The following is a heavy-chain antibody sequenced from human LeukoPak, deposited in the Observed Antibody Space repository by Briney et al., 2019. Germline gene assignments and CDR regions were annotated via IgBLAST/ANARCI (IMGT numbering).Heavy chain of an antibody. CDR3: TPEQQLDAFDI. J-gene: IGHJ3*02. D-gene: IGHD6-13*01. Sequence: PGGSLRLSCAASGFTFSDSALHWVRQASGKGLEWVGRIKGKSKKYATAYAASVKGRFTISRDHSKNTAYLQVNSLKTEDAAVYYCTPEQQLDAFDIWGQGTMVTVSS. V-gene: IGHV3-73*01. CDR2: IKGKSKKYAT. CDR1: GFTFSDSA.